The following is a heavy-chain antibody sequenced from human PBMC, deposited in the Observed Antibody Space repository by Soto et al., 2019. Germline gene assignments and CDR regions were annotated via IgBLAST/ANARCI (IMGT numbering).Heavy chain of an antibody. CDR1: GGSISSSNW. CDR2: IYHSGSN. V-gene: IGHV4-4*02. D-gene: IGHD1-26*01. CDR3: ARVSGSYYYGMDV. J-gene: IGHJ6*02. Sequence: QVQLQESGPGLVKPSATLSLTCVVSGGSISSSNWWSWVRQPPGKGLEWMGEIYHSGSNNYNPSLKGRVTGSVDKSKNQFSLKLSSVTAADTAVYYCARVSGSYYYGMDVWGQGTTVTVSS.